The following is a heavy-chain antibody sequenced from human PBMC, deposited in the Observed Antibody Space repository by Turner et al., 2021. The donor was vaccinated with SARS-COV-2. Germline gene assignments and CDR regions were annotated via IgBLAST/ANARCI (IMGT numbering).Heavy chain of an antibody. CDR1: GFTFSRYG. CDR2: ISYDGSNK. CDR3: AKAETYSSGWSGGRSYYYYYMDV. J-gene: IGHJ6*03. V-gene: IGHV3-30*18. D-gene: IGHD6-19*01. Sequence: VQLVESGGGVVQPGRSLRLSCAASGFTFSRYGMHWVRHAPGKGLEWVAVISYDGSNKYYADSVKGRFTISRDNSKNTLYLQMNSLRAEDTAVYYCAKAETYSSGWSGGRSYYYYYMDVWGKGTTVTVSS.